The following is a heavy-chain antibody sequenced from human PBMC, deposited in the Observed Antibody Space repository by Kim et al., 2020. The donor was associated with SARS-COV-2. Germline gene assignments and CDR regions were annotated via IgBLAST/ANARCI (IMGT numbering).Heavy chain of an antibody. CDR2: ISSSSSTI. CDR3: ARGAIRVVSRYFDY. CDR1: GFTFSSYS. J-gene: IGHJ4*02. Sequence: GGSLRLSCAASGFTFSSYSMNWVRQAPGKGLEWVSYISSSSSTIYYADSVKGRFTISRDNAKNSLYLQMNSLRDEDTAVYYCARGAIRVVSRYFDYWGQGTLVTVSS. V-gene: IGHV3-48*02. D-gene: IGHD3-3*01.